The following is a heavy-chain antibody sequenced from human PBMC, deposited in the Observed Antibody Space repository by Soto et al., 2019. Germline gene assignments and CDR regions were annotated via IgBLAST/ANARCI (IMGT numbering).Heavy chain of an antibody. CDR3: ARDGGGYCSGGSCQVDY. Sequence: QLQLQESGPGLVKPSETLSLTCTVSGGSISSSSYYWGWIRQPPGKGLEWIGSLYYRGNTYYNQSLKRRVTIAADTSKNQFPLKLSSVTAADTAVYYCARDGGGYCSGGSCQVDYWGQGTLVTVSS. CDR2: LYYRGNT. CDR1: GGSISSSSYY. J-gene: IGHJ4*02. V-gene: IGHV4-39*02. D-gene: IGHD2-15*01.